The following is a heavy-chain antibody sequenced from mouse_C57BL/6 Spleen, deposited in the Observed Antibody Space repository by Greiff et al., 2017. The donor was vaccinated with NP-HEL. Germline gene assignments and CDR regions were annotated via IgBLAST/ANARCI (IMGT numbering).Heavy chain of an antibody. V-gene: IGHV2-6*03. D-gene: IGHD2-5*01. Sequence: VMLVESGPGLVAPSQSLSITCTASGFSLTSYGVHWVRQPPGKGLEWLVVIWRDGSTTYNSALISSLTISRDDSKSQDFLKMNSLQTDDTAMYYCARGPYYYSNYGARDYWGQGTSVTVSS. J-gene: IGHJ4*01. CDR1: GFSLTSYG. CDR3: ARGPYYYSNYGARDY. CDR2: IWRDGST.